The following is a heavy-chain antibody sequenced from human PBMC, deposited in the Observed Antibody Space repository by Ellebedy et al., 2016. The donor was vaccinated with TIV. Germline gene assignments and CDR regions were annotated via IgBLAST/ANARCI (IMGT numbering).Heavy chain of an antibody. CDR1: GFTFSSYA. Sequence: LSLTCAASGFTFSSYAVHWVRQAPGKGLEWVSSISSSSSYIYYADSVKGRFTISRDNAKNSLYLQMNSLRAEDTAVYYCARDPLPCSGGSCPESRSDYWGQGTLVTVSS. J-gene: IGHJ4*02. CDR2: ISSSSSYI. V-gene: IGHV3-21*01. D-gene: IGHD2-15*01. CDR3: ARDPLPCSGGSCPESRSDY.